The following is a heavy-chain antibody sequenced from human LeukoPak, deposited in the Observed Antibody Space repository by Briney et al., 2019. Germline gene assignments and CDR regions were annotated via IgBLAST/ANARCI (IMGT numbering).Heavy chain of an antibody. D-gene: IGHD1-14*01. J-gene: IGHJ4*02. CDR3: ARVSRLGGITVSFDY. V-gene: IGHV4-61*02. Sequence: PSETLSLTCTVSGGSISSGSYYWSWIRQPAGKGLEWIGRIYTSGSTNYNPSLKSRVTISADTSKNQFSLKLSSVTAADTAVYYCARVSRLGGITVSFDYWGQGTLVTVSS. CDR2: IYTSGST. CDR1: GGSISSGSYY.